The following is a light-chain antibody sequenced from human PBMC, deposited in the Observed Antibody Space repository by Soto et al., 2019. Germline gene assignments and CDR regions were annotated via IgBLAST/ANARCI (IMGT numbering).Light chain of an antibody. CDR1: QSVSSN. Sequence: EIVMTQSPGTLSVSPGERAILSCRASQSVSSNLAWYQQKPGQTPRLLIYGASTRATGIPARFSGSGSGTEFTLTISGLQSEDFAGYYCQQYNNWPPFTFGPGTKVDIK. CDR3: QQYNNWPPFT. J-gene: IGKJ3*01. V-gene: IGKV3-15*01. CDR2: GAS.